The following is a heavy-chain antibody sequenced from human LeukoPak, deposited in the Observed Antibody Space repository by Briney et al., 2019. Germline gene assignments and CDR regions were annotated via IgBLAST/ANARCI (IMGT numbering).Heavy chain of an antibody. J-gene: IGHJ2*01. CDR2: IYWDDDK. D-gene: IGHD3-16*01. Sequence: SGPTLVKPTQTLTLTCTFSGFSVSTSGEGRGWIRQPPGKALEWLALIYWDDDKRYSPSLKSRLTITKDTSKHQVVLTMTNMDPVDTATYYCAHRGGGQWYFDLWGRGTLVTVSS. CDR3: AHRGGGQWYFDL. V-gene: IGHV2-5*02. CDR1: GFSVSTSGEG.